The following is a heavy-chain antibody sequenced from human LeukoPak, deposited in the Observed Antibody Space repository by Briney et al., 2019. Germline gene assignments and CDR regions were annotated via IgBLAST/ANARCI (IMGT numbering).Heavy chain of an antibody. CDR1: GGSFSGYY. CDR2: INHSGST. D-gene: IGHD3-3*01. J-gene: IGHJ4*02. Sequence: PSETLSLTCAVYGGSFSGYYSSWIRQPPGKGLEWIGEINHSGSTNYNPSLKSRVTISVDTSKNQFSLKLSSVTAADTAVYYCARVALGGITIFGVVTTRHAFDYWGQGTLVTVSS. CDR3: ARVALGGITIFGVVTTRHAFDY. V-gene: IGHV4-34*01.